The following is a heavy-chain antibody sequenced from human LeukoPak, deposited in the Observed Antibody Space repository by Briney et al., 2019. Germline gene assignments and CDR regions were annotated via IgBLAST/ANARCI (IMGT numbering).Heavy chain of an antibody. CDR3: ARVGVPAASYYMDV. CDR1: GYTVTSYG. J-gene: IGHJ6*03. CDR2: ISAYNGNT. D-gene: IGHD2-2*01. Sequence: ASVNVSYKPSGYTVTSYGISWVHQAPGQGLEGMGWISAYNGNTNYAQKLQGRVTMTTDTSTSTAYMELRSLRSDDTAVYYCARVGVPAASYYMDVWGKGTTVTVSS. V-gene: IGHV1-18*01.